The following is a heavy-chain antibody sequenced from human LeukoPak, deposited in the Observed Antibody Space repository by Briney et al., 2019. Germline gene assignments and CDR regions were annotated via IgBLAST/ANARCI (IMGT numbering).Heavy chain of an antibody. CDR2: INHSGST. D-gene: IGHD6-19*01. V-gene: IGHV4-34*01. J-gene: IGHJ4*02. CDR3: ARDHDGSGWHDY. CDR1: GGSFSGYY. Sequence: SETLSLXCAVYGGSFSGYYWSWIRQPPGKGLEWIGEINHSGSTNYNPSLKSRVTISVDTSKNQFSLKLSSVTAADTAVYYCARDHDGSGWHDYWGQGTLVTVSS.